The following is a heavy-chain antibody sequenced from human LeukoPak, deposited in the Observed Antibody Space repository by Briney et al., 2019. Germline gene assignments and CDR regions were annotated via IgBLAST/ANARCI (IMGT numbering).Heavy chain of an antibody. Sequence: PGGSLRLSCAASGFTFSSYWMHRVRQAPGKGLVWVSRINSDGSSTSYADSAKGRFTTSRDNAKNTLYLQMNSLRAEDTAVYYCARGVAVVNYFDYWGQGTLVTVSS. CDR2: INSDGSST. D-gene: IGHD4-23*01. CDR1: GFTFSSYW. CDR3: ARGVAVVNYFDY. V-gene: IGHV3-74*01. J-gene: IGHJ4*02.